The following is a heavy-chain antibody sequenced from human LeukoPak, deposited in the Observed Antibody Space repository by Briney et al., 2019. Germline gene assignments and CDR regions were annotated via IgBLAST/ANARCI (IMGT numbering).Heavy chain of an antibody. CDR3: ARHSATLVRGVIRAGINTPQDY. CDR1: GYSFISYW. Sequence: GESLKISCKGSGYSFISYWIGWVRQTPGKGLEWMGIIYPGDSDTRYSPSFEGQVTISADKSISTAYLQWSSLKASDTAIYYCARHSATLVRGVIRAGINTPQDYWGQGTLVTVSS. J-gene: IGHJ4*02. V-gene: IGHV5-51*01. D-gene: IGHD3-10*01. CDR2: IYPGDSDT.